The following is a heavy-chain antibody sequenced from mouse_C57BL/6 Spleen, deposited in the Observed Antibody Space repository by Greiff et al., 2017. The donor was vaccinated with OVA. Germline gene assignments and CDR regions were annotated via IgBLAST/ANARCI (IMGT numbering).Heavy chain of an antibody. J-gene: IGHJ2*01. CDR2: IRNKANGYTT. CDR1: GFTFPDYY. CDR3: VKAVLTGYYFDY. D-gene: IGHD4-1*01. V-gene: IGHV7-4*01. Sequence: EVHLVESGGGLVQPGASLRLSCAASGFTFPDYYMSWVRQPPGKALEWLALIRNKANGYTTEYTASVKGRFTISRDNSQTILYLQMNTLRAEDSATYYCVKAVLTGYYFDYWGQGTTLTVSS.